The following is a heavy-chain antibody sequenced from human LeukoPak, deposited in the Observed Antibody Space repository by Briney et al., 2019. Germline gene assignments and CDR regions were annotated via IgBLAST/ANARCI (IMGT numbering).Heavy chain of an antibody. CDR2: IWYDGSNK. J-gene: IGHJ5*02. CDR1: GFTFSSYG. Sequence: GGSLRLSCAASGFTFSSYGMHWVRQAPGKGLEWLAVIWYDGSNKYYADSVKGRFTISRDNSKNTLYLQMNSLRAEDTAVYYCAKEYCSSTSCYGNWFDPWGQGTLVTVSS. CDR3: AKEYCSSTSCYGNWFDP. V-gene: IGHV3-33*06. D-gene: IGHD2-2*01.